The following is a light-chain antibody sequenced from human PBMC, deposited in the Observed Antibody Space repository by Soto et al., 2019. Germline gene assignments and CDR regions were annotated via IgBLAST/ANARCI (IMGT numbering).Light chain of an antibody. Sequence: SVLTQPPSVSGAPGQRVTISCTGSSSNIGAGYDVHWYQQLPGTAPKLLIYGNSNRPSGVPDRFSGSKSGTSASLAITGLQAEDEADYYCQSYDSSLSGRGVVFGGGTKLTVL. J-gene: IGLJ2*01. CDR3: QSYDSSLSGRGVV. CDR2: GNS. CDR1: SSNIGAGYD. V-gene: IGLV1-40*01.